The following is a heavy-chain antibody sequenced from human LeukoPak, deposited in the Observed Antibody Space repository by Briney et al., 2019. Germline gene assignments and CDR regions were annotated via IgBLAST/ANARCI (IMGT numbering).Heavy chain of an antibody. CDR2: IIPIFGTA. CDR3: ARARWFGELDKYYLDY. CDR1: GGTFSSYA. D-gene: IGHD3-10*01. Sequence: PRASVKVSCKASGGTFSSYAISWVRQAPGQGLEWMGGIIPIFGTANYAQKFQGRVTITADESTSTAYMELSSLRSEDTAVYYCARARWFGELDKYYLDYWGQGTLVTVSS. J-gene: IGHJ4*02. V-gene: IGHV1-69*13.